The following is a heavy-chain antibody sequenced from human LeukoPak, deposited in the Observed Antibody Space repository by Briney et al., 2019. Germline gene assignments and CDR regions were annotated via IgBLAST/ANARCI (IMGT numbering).Heavy chain of an antibody. V-gene: IGHV5-51*01. D-gene: IGHD1-26*01. CDR3: ARLWVPGGSYYYDYFDY. CDR2: IYPGDSDT. CDR1: GYSFTSYW. Sequence: GESLKISCKGSGYSFTSYWIGWVRQMPGKGLEWMGIIYPGDSDTRYSPSLQGQVTISADKSISTAYLQWSSLKASDTAMYYCARLWVPGGSYYYDYFDYWGQGTLVTVSS. J-gene: IGHJ4*02.